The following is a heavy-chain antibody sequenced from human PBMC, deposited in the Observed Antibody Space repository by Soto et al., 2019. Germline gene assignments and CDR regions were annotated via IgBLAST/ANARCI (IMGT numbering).Heavy chain of an antibody. D-gene: IGHD3-16*01. J-gene: IGHJ6*02. CDR1: GGTFSSFA. Sequence: ASVKVSCKASGGTFSSFAISWVRQAPGQGPEWMGAIMPSFGTPIYAQKSQGRVTIAADEATRTASMELSSLRSGDAAVYYCATTRGFYAAMDVWGQGTTVTVSS. V-gene: IGHV1-69*13. CDR3: ATTRGFYAAMDV. CDR2: IMPSFGTP.